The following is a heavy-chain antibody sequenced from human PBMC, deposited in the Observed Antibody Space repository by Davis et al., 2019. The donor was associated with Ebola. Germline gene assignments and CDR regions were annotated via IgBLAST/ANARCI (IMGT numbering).Heavy chain of an antibody. CDR2: IYPGDSDT. V-gene: IGHV5-51*01. Sequence: GESLKISCKGSGYSFTSYWIGWVRQMPGKGLEWMGIIYPGDSDTRYSPSLQGQVTISADKSISTAYLQWSSLKASDTAMYYCARLLMVQGVPGLGDVWGQGTTVTVSS. CDR1: GYSFTSYW. D-gene: IGHD3-10*01. J-gene: IGHJ6*02. CDR3: ARLLMVQGVPGLGDV.